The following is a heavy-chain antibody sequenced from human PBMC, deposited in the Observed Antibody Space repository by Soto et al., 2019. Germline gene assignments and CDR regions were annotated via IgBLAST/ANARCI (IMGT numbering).Heavy chain of an antibody. CDR1: GGSISSSSYY. V-gene: IGHV4-39*01. D-gene: IGHD3-9*01. CDR3: ARPLVLRYIDWPQPGWFDP. Sequence: PSETLSLTCTVSGGSISSSSYYWGWIRQPPGKGLEWIGSIYYSGSTYYNPSLKSRVTISVDTSKNQFSLKLSSVTAADTAVYYCARPLVLRYIDWPQPGWFDPWGQGTLVTVAS. J-gene: IGHJ5*02. CDR2: IYYSGST.